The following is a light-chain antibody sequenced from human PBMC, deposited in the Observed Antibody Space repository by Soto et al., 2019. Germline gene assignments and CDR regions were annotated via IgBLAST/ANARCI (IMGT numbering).Light chain of an antibody. Sequence: EIVLTQSPATLSLSPGERATLSCRASQSVSVYLAWYQQKPGQAPRLLIYDASNRATGIPARFSGSGSGTDFTLTISSLEPEDFAVYFCQQRSSWPQTFGQGTKLEIK. CDR1: QSVSVY. CDR2: DAS. V-gene: IGKV3-11*01. J-gene: IGKJ2*01. CDR3: QQRSSWPQT.